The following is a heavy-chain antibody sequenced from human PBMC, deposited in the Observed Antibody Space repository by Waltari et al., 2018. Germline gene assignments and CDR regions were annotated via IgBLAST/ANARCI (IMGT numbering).Heavy chain of an antibody. J-gene: IGHJ4*02. Sequence: QVQLQQWGARVLKPSETLSLTCTSNGGSFSGYYWSWIRQSPGKGLQWMAAINHRGRTNYNPSLQSRATVTVETSNNQVSLNLSSVPAAVAAFYYRSRGLLHYNFWSASPPGKEVYFDFLGQVTLVTVSS. CDR1: GGSFSGYY. V-gene: IGHV4-34*01. CDR3: SRGLLHYNFWSASPPGKEVYFDF. CDR2: INHRGRT. D-gene: IGHD3-3*01.